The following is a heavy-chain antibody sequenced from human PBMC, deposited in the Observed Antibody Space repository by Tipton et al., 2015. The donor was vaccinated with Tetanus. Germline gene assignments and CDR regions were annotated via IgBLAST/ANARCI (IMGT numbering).Heavy chain of an antibody. Sequence: QLVQSGAEVKKPGASVKVSCKASGYTFTSYDINWVRQATGQGLEWMGWMNPNSGNTGYAQKFQGRVTMTRNTSISTAYMELSSLRSEDTAVYYCARAVIAAETFFDRYYYGMDVWGQGTTVTVSS. CDR1: GYTFTSYD. V-gene: IGHV1-8*01. CDR3: ARAVIAAETFFDRYYYGMDV. J-gene: IGHJ6*02. D-gene: IGHD6-13*01. CDR2: MNPNSGNT.